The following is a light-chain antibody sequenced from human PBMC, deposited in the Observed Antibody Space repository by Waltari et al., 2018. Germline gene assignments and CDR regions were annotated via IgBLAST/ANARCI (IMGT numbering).Light chain of an antibody. CDR2: DVY. CDR1: SNDIGDYNF. V-gene: IGLV2-14*03. Sequence: QSALTQPASVSGSLGQSITISCSGTSNDIGDYNFFSWYQQSPVKAPKLMIYDVYNRPSEIPHRFSGSKSGNTASLTIFNLQAEDEASYYCSSYTTSSVLPIFGGGTQLTVL. J-gene: IGLJ2*01. CDR3: SSYTTSSVLPI.